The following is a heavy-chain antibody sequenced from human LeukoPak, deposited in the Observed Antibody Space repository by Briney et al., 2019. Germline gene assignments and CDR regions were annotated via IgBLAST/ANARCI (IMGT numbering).Heavy chain of an antibody. J-gene: IGHJ4*02. D-gene: IGHD2-15*01. V-gene: IGHV1-2*02. CDR2: INPNSGGT. CDR1: GYTFTSYD. Sequence: WASVKVSCKASGYTFTSYDINWVRQATGQGLEWMGWINPNSGGTNYAQKFQGRVTMTRDTSISTAYMELTRLRSDDTAVYYCARRYDYGDYWGQGTLVTVSS. CDR3: ARRYDYGDY.